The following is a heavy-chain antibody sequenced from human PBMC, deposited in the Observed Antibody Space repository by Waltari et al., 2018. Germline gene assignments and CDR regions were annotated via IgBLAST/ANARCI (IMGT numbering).Heavy chain of an antibody. CDR2: IWPDDSDT. Sequence: EVHLVQSGAEVKKPGESLRNARTASRDILTDYRIVWVSQMPGTGLEWMGIIWPDDSDTTYSPSFQGQVTISADKSINTAYLEWSSLKASDTATYYCARHYCVSTTCELDSWGQGTLVTVSS. CDR3: ARHYCVSTTCELDS. V-gene: IGHV5-51*01. CDR1: RDILTDYR. D-gene: IGHD2-2*01. J-gene: IGHJ4*02.